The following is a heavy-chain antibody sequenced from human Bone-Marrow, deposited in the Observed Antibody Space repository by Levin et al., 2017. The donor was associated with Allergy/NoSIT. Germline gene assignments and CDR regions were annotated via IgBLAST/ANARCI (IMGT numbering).Heavy chain of an antibody. V-gene: IGHV3-33*01. CDR3: VRDRAASYYSGSGSYYNDA. CDR2: LRYDGSNI. J-gene: IGHJ5*02. D-gene: IGHD3-10*01. Sequence: GGSLRLSCAASGFTFSSYAMHWVRQPPGKGLEWVAGLRYDGSNINYADSVKGRFTVSRDNSENILYLQMNNLRVEDTAVYFCVRDRAASYYSGSGSYYNDAWGQGTLVTVSS. CDR1: GFTFSSYA.